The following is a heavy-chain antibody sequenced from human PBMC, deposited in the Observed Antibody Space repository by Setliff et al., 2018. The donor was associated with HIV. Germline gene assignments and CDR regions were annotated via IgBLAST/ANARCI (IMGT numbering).Heavy chain of an antibody. CDR1: GGSISSGSYY. Sequence: SETLSLTCTVSGGSISSGSYYWSWIRQPAGKGLEWIGRIFRAGNATYNPSLKSRAILSVDTSQNQFSLQLKHVTAADTAIYYCARQVGEGKWYLDSWGHGTLVTVSS. J-gene: IGHJ4*01. CDR3: ARQVGEGKWYLDS. V-gene: IGHV4-61*02. CDR2: IFRAGNA. D-gene: IGHD1-26*01.